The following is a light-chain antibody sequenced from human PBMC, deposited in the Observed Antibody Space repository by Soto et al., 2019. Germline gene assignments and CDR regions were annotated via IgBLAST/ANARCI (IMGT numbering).Light chain of an antibody. J-gene: IGLJ2*01. CDR3: QSYDSSLSGNVV. CDR1: SYNIGAGYD. Sequence: QSVLTQPPSVSGAPGQRVTISCTGSSYNIGAGYDVHWYQQLPGTAPKLLIYGNSNRPSGVPDRFSGSQSVTSASLAITGLQAEDEAEYYCQSYDSSLSGNVVFGGGTKLTVL. V-gene: IGLV1-40*01. CDR2: GNS.